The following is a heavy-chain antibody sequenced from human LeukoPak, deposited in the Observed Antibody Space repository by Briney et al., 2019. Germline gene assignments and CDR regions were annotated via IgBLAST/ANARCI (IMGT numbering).Heavy chain of an antibody. Sequence: SETLSLTCAVYGGSFSGYYWSWIRQPPGKGLEWIGEINHSGSTNYNPSLKSRVTISVDTSKNQFSLKLSSVTAADTAVYYCARGGSPITGTEWRSSYAFAIWGQGTMVTVSS. J-gene: IGHJ3*02. CDR2: INHSGST. CDR3: ARGGSPITGTEWRSSYAFAI. V-gene: IGHV4-34*01. D-gene: IGHD1-7*01. CDR1: GGSFSGYY.